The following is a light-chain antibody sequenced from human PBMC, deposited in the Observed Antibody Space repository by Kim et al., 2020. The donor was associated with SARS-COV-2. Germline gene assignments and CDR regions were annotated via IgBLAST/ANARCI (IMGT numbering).Light chain of an antibody. CDR3: QQSYSTPRT. J-gene: IGKJ1*01. V-gene: IGKV1-39*01. CDR2: AAS. CDR1: QSISSF. Sequence: DIQMTQSPSSLSASVGDRVTISCRASQSISSFLNWYQQKPGKAPKLLIYAASSLQSGVPSRFSGSESGTDFTLTISSLQPDDFATYYCQQSYSTPRTFGQGTKVDIK.